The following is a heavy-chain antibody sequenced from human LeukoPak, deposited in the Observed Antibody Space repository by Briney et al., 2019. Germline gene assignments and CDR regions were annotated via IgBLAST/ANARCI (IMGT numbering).Heavy chain of an antibody. CDR2: ISYDGSNK. CDR3: ARDSFSSSWYDYYYYYGMDV. Sequence: PGRSLRLSCAASGFTFSSYAMHWVRQAPGKGLEWVAVISYDGSNKYYADSVKGRFTISRDNSKNTLCLQMNSLRAEDTAVYYCARDSFSSSWYDYYYYYGMDVWGQGTTVTVSS. J-gene: IGHJ6*02. V-gene: IGHV3-30-3*01. CDR1: GFTFSSYA. D-gene: IGHD6-13*01.